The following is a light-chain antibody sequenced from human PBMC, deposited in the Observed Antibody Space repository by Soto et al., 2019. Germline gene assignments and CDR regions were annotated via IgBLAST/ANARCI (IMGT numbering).Light chain of an antibody. J-gene: IGKJ1*01. V-gene: IGKV1-16*01. CDR1: QDINKY. Sequence: DIQMTQSPTSLSASVGDRVTITCRASQDINKYLAWFQQKPGKAPQSLIYVASRLHSGVPSRFSGSGSGTDFTLTISSLQPEDFATYYCQQYNGYPWTFGQGTKVEIK. CDR3: QQYNGYPWT. CDR2: VAS.